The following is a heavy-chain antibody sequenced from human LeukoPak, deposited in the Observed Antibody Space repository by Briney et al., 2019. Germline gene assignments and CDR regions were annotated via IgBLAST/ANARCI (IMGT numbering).Heavy chain of an antibody. CDR3: ARAFGGYDSQHFYYYMDV. J-gene: IGHJ6*03. CDR1: GFTFNTYS. CDR2: ISDNSNYI. Sequence: GGSLRLSCAASGFTFNTYSMNWVRQAPGKGLEWVSSISDNSNYIYYSDSVEGRFTISRDSAQNSLYLEMNSLRAEDTAVYYCARAFGGYDSQHFYYYMDVWGKGTTVTVSS. D-gene: IGHD5-12*01. V-gene: IGHV3-21*01.